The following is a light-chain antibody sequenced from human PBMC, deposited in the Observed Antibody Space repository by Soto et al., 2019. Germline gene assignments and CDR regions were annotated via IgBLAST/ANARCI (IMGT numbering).Light chain of an antibody. J-gene: IGKJ1*01. Sequence: EIVLTQSPGTLYLSPGERATLSCRASQSVSSSYLAWYQQKPGQAPRLLIYGASSRATGIPDRFSGSGSGTDFTLTISRLEPEDLAVYYCQQYGSSPRTFGQGTKVEIK. CDR2: GAS. V-gene: IGKV3-20*01. CDR3: QQYGSSPRT. CDR1: QSVSSSY.